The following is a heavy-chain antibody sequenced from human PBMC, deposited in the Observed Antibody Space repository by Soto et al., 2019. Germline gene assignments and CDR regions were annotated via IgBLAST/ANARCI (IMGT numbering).Heavy chain of an antibody. Sequence: QVQLQESGPGLVKPSETLSLTCTVSGGSISNYYWSWIRQSPGKGLEWIGYIYNSGSTNSNPSLQSRATISVDTSKNQFSLKLSSVTAADTAVYYCARARITMVREVIKYNMDVWGQGTTVTVSS. D-gene: IGHD3-10*01. CDR3: ARARITMVREVIKYNMDV. V-gene: IGHV4-59*01. CDR1: GGSISNYY. J-gene: IGHJ6*02. CDR2: IYNSGST.